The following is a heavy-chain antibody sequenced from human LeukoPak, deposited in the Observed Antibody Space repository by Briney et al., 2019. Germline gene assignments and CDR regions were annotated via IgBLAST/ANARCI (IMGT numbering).Heavy chain of an antibody. D-gene: IGHD5/OR15-5a*01. V-gene: IGHV4-59*01. CDR2: IYYSGST. J-gene: IGHJ6*02. Sequence: SETLSLTCTVSGGSISSYYWSWIRQPPGKGLEWIGYIYYSGSTNYNPSLKSRVTISVDTSKNQFSLKLSSVTAADTAVYYCARFPHTLRSGYYYGMDVWGQGTTVTVSS. CDR3: ARFPHTLRSGYYYGMDV. CDR1: GGSISSYY.